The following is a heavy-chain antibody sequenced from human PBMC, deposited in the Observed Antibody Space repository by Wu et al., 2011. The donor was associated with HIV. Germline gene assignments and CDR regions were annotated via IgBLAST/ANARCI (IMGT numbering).Heavy chain of an antibody. V-gene: IGHV1-2*02. J-gene: IGHJ3*02. D-gene: IGHD5-24*01. CDR3: ARGEMTTIEPRDAFDI. Sequence: QVQLVQSGAEVKKPGSSVKVSCKASGATFSSYAISWVRQAPGQGLEWMGWVNPNNNDTDYAQNFQGRVTMTWDTSISTAYMELSRLRFDDTAVYYXARGEMTTIEPRDAFDIWG. CDR2: VNPNNNDT. CDR1: GATFSSYA.